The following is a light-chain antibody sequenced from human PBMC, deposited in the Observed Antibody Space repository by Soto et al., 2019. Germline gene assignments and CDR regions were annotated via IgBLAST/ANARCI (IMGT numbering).Light chain of an antibody. CDR2: DAS. V-gene: IGKV3-20*01. CDR1: QSVRNIL. J-gene: IGKJ1*01. CDR3: HQYDSIVQT. Sequence: EIVLTQPPGTLSLSPGERATLSCRASQSVRNILLAWYQQKPGQPPRLLIYDASTRATATPERFSGSGSGTDFTLTISRLEHEDFAVYYCHQYDSIVQTFGQGTKVDIK.